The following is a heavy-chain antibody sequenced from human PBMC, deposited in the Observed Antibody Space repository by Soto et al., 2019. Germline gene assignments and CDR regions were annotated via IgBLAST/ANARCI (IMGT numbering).Heavy chain of an antibody. V-gene: IGHV4-30-2*01. Sequence: SETLSLTCAVSGGSISSGGYSWSWIRQPPGKGLEWIGYIYHSGSTYYNPSLKSRVTISVDRSKNQFSLKLSSVTAADTAVYYCARDYYYDSSGYSRWFDPWGQGTLVTVSS. CDR2: IYHSGST. J-gene: IGHJ5*02. CDR3: ARDYYYDSSGYSRWFDP. D-gene: IGHD3-22*01. CDR1: GGSISSGGYS.